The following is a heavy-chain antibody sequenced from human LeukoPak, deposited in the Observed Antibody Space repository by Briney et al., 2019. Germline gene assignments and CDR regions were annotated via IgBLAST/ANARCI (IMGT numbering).Heavy chain of an antibody. D-gene: IGHD2-2*01. CDR2: ISGSGGTT. CDR3: AKAPEGVVPAEFSMDV. Sequence: GGSLRLSCAASGFTFSSSAMSWVRQAPGKGLEWVSGISGSGGTTHYADSVKGRFTISRDNSKNTLYLQMNSLRAEDTAVYYCAKAPEGVVPAEFSMDVWGKGTTVTISS. J-gene: IGHJ6*03. V-gene: IGHV3-23*01. CDR1: GFTFSSSA.